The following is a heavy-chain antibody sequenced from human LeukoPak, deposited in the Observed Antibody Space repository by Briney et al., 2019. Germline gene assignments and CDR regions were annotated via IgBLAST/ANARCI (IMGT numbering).Heavy chain of an antibody. J-gene: IGHJ6*02. V-gene: IGHV3-21*01. Sequence: GGSLRLSCAASGFTFSSYWMSWVRQAPEKGLEWVSSISSSSSYIYYADSVKGRFTISRDNAKNSLYLQMNSLRAEDTAVYYCARGLILRGYYYYGMDVWGQGTTVTVSS. CDR3: ARGLILRGYYYYGMDV. CDR1: GFTFSSYW. CDR2: ISSSSSYI. D-gene: IGHD5-12*01.